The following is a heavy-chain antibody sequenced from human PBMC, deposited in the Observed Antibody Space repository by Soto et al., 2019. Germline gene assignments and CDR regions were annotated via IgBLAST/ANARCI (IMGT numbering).Heavy chain of an antibody. CDR1: GGTFSSYT. CDR2: IIPILGIA. J-gene: IGHJ4*02. D-gene: IGHD1-1*01. CDR3: ARDPDADYTGNLHTPRSFDY. Sequence: SVKVSCKASGGTFSSYTISWVRQAPGQGLEWMGRIIPILGIANYAQKFQGRVTITADKSTSTAYMELSSLRSEDTAVYYCARDPDADYTGNLHTPRSFDYWGPGILVTVS. V-gene: IGHV1-69*04.